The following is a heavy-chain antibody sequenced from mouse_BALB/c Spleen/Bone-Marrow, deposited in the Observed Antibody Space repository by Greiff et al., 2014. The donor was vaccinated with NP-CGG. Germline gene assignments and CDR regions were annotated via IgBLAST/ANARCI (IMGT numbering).Heavy chain of an antibody. V-gene: IGHV2-9*02. J-gene: IGHJ4*01. CDR1: GFSLTSYG. CDR3: ARITTTTKAMDY. Sequence: QVQLQQSGPGLVAPSQSLSISCTVSGFSLTSYGVHWVRQPPGKGLEWLGVIWADGSTNYNSALMSRLSISKDNSKSQVFLKMNSLQTDDTAMYYCARITTTTKAMDYWGQGTSVTVSS. CDR2: IWADGST. D-gene: IGHD1-2*01.